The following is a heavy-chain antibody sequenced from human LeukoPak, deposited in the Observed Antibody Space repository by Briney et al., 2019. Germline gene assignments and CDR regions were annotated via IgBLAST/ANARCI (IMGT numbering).Heavy chain of an antibody. CDR3: AKDPAMVRGVIIRGFDY. D-gene: IGHD3-10*01. V-gene: IGHV3-30*02. CDR2: IRYDGSNK. Sequence: GGSLRLSCGASGFTFSSYGMHWVHQAPGKGLEWLAFIRYDGSNKYYADSVKGRFTISRDNSKNTLYLQMNSLRAEDTAVYYCAKDPAMVRGVIIRGFDYWGQGTLVTVSS. J-gene: IGHJ4*02. CDR1: GFTFSSYG.